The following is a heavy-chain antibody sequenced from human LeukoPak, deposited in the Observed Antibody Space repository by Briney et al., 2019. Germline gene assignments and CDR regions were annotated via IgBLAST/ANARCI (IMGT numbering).Heavy chain of an antibody. CDR2: ISSSSSTI. Sequence: PGESLRLSCAASGFTFSSYSMNWVRQAPGKGLEWVSYISSSSSTIYYADSVKGRFTISRDNAKNSLYLQMNSLRAEDTAVYYCARRGELELLGPWGQGTLVTVSS. J-gene: IGHJ5*02. CDR3: ARRGELELLGP. CDR1: GFTFSSYS. V-gene: IGHV3-48*01. D-gene: IGHD1-7*01.